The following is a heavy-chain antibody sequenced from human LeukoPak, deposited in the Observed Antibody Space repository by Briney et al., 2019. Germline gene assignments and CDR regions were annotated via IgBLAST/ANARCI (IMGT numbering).Heavy chain of an antibody. J-gene: IGHJ4*02. D-gene: IGHD1-26*01. Sequence: KPSETLSLTCTVSGGSISSYYWSWIRQPPGKGLEWIGYIYYSGSTNYNPSLKSRVTISVDTSKNQFSLELSSVTAADTAVYYCAREVGAFDYWGQGTLVTVSS. CDR3: AREVGAFDY. CDR2: IYYSGST. V-gene: IGHV4-59*01. CDR1: GGSISSYY.